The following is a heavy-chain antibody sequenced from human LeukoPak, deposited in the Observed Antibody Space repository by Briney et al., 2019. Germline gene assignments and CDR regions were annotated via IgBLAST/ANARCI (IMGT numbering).Heavy chain of an antibody. Sequence: PPETVSLTCTVSGGSISSYYWSWIRQPAGKGLEWIGRIYTSGSTNYNPSLKSRATMSVDTSKNQFSLKLSSVTAADTAVYYCAREVVGTPIAVAGTYFQHWGQGTLVTVSS. J-gene: IGHJ1*01. D-gene: IGHD6-19*01. CDR2: IYTSGST. V-gene: IGHV4-4*07. CDR1: GGSISSYY. CDR3: AREVVGTPIAVAGTYFQH.